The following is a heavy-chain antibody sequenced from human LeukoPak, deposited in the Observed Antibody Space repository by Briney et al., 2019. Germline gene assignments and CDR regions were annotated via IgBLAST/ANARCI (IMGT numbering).Heavy chain of an antibody. CDR3: ARLREAAFDI. Sequence: PGGSLRLSCAASGFXFSSYDFHWVRQPIGKGLEWVSAIGTAGDTYYPGSVKGRFTMSRENAKNSLYLQMNSLRAGDTAVYYCARLREAAFDIWGRGTMVTVSS. J-gene: IGHJ3*02. D-gene: IGHD1-26*01. V-gene: IGHV3-13*04. CDR1: GFXFSSYD. CDR2: IGTAGDT.